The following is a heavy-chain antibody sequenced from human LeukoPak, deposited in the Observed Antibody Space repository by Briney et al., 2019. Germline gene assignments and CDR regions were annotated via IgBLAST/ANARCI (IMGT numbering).Heavy chain of an antibody. CDR2: VSTSNGDT. CDR3: ARVSDTPMVTPGFDS. CDR1: GYNFNRYT. J-gene: IGHJ4*02. D-gene: IGHD5-18*01. Sequence: ASVKVSCKTSGYNFNRYTITWVRQAPGQGLEWMGWVSTSNGDTSYADKFQGRVTMTTETVTKTAYMELRRLRSGDTAMYFCARVSDTPMVTPGFDSWGQGTLVTVSS. V-gene: IGHV1-18*01.